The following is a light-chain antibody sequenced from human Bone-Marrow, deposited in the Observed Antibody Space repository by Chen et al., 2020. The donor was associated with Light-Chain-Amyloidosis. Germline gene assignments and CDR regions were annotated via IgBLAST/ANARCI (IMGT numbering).Light chain of an antibody. CDR3: AAWDDSLKGWV. J-gene: IGLJ3*02. CDR2: IND. Sequence: QSVLTQPPSASGTPGQRVTISCSGSSSNIGINTVHWYQQVPGTAPKLLIYINDRRPSGVPDRFSGYRSGTSASLAIRGLQSEDEADYYCAAWDDSLKGWVFGGGTKLTVL. V-gene: IGLV1-44*01. CDR1: SSNIGINT.